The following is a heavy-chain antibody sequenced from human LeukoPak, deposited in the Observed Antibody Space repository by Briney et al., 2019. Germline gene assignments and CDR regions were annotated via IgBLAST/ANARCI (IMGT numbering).Heavy chain of an antibody. Sequence: PGGSLRLSCAASGFTFSSYEMNWVRQAPGKGLEWVSYISSSGSTIYYADSVKGRFTISRDNAKNSLYLQMNSLRAEDTAVYYCARVAISGGSGFLNWFDPWGQGTLVTVSS. CDR3: ARVAISGGSGFLNWFDP. D-gene: IGHD3-22*01. CDR1: GFTFSSYE. CDR2: ISSSGSTI. J-gene: IGHJ5*02. V-gene: IGHV3-48*03.